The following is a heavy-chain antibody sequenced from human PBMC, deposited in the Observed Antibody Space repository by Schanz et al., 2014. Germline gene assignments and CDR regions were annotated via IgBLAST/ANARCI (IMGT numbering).Heavy chain of an antibody. CDR2: SASGGGP. D-gene: IGHD2-15*01. CDR1: GFTVSNSY. J-gene: IGHJ4*02. CDR3: VKDDRGDVVVVAADY. V-gene: IGHV3-23*04. Sequence: DVQLVDSGGGLVQPGGSLRLSCAASGFTVSNSYIHWVRQAPGKGLEWVSLVSASGGGPFYADSVKGRFTISRDNSRNTVYLQMSSLRAEGTAVYYCVKDDRGDVVVVAADYWGQGAQVIVSS.